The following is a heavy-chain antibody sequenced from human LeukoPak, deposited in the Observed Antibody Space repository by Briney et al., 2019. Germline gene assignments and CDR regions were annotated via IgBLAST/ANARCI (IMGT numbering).Heavy chain of an antibody. Sequence: AGSLRLSCAASGFTFSSYTMGWVRQAPGKGLEWVSAISGSAGNTYYAGSVKGRFTISRDNSKNTLYLQMNSLRAEDTAVYYCAQGRTGYAFDSWGQGTLVTVSP. J-gene: IGHJ4*02. CDR3: AQGRTGYAFDS. V-gene: IGHV3-23*01. D-gene: IGHD5-12*01. CDR2: ISGSAGNT. CDR1: GFTFSSYT.